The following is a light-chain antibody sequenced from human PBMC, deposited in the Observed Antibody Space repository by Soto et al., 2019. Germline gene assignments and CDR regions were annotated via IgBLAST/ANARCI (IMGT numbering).Light chain of an antibody. Sequence: EIVMTQSPVTLSVSPWERATLSCRASQSVSNNLAWYQQKPGQAPRLLIYGASTRATGIPARFSGSGSGTDFTLTISSLEPEDFAVYYCQQRSNWPWTFGQGTKVDIK. CDR2: GAS. CDR3: QQRSNWPWT. CDR1: QSVSNN. V-gene: IGKV3-11*01. J-gene: IGKJ1*01.